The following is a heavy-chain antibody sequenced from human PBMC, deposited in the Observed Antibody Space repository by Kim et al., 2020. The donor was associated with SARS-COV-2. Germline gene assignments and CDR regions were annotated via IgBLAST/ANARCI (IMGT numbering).Heavy chain of an antibody. Sequence: GGSLRLSCAASGFTFDDYAMHWVRQAPGKGLEWVSGISWNSGSIGYADSVKGRFTISRDNAKNSLYLQMNSLRAEDTALYYCAKDVRYSYGVNGGQVFDYWGQGTLVTVSS. J-gene: IGHJ4*02. D-gene: IGHD5-18*01. CDR2: ISWNSGSI. CDR1: GFTFDDYA. CDR3: AKDVRYSYGVNGGQVFDY. V-gene: IGHV3-9*01.